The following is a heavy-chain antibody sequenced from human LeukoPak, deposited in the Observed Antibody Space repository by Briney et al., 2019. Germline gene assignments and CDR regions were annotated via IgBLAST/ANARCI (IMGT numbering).Heavy chain of an antibody. V-gene: IGHV4-4*07. Sequence: SETLSLTCTVSGGSISSYYWSWIRQPAGKGLEWIGRIYTSGSTNYNPSLKSRVTMSVDTSKNQFSLKLSSVTAADTAVYYCARDSYYYDSILDAFDIWGQGTMVTVSS. D-gene: IGHD3-22*01. J-gene: IGHJ3*02. CDR1: GGSISSYY. CDR3: ARDSYYYDSILDAFDI. CDR2: IYTSGST.